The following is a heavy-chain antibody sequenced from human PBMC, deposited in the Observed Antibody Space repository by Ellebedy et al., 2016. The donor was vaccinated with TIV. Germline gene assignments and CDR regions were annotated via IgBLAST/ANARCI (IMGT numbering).Heavy chain of an antibody. Sequence: ASVKVSCKASGGTFSSYAISWVRQAPGQGLEWMGRIIPILGIANYAQKFQGRVTITADKSTSTAYMELSSLRSEDTAVYYCASPAAGFDVSVYWGQGTLVTVSS. J-gene: IGHJ4*02. V-gene: IGHV1-69*04. CDR3: ASPAAGFDVSVY. CDR1: GGTFSSYA. D-gene: IGHD6-13*01. CDR2: IIPILGIA.